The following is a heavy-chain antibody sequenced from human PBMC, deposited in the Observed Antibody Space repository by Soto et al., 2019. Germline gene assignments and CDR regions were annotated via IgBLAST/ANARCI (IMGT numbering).Heavy chain of an antibody. CDR2: VGPSGAST. V-gene: IGHV3-23*01. J-gene: IGHJ4*02. CDR1: GIIFGQYA. D-gene: IGHD3-22*01. Sequence: GGSLRLSCAASGIIFGQYAMSWVRLAPGKGLEWVSVVGPSGASTFYADSVRGRFTISRDNSENTLYLQMNSLRAADTALYFCARSYYYDSTGYYRTFDYWGPGTLVTVSS. CDR3: ARSYYYDSTGYYRTFDY.